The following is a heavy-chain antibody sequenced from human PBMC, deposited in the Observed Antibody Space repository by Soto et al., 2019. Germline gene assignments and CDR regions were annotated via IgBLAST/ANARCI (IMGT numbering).Heavy chain of an antibody. CDR2: VGPSGAST. V-gene: IGHV3-23*01. J-gene: IGHJ4*02. CDR1: GIIFGQYA. D-gene: IGHD3-22*01. Sequence: GGSLRLSCAASGIIFGQYAMSWVRLAPGKGLEWVSVVGPSGASTFYADSVRGRFTISRDNSENTLYLQMNSLRAADTALYFCARSYYYDSTGYYRTFDYWGPGTLVTVSS. CDR3: ARSYYYDSTGYYRTFDY.